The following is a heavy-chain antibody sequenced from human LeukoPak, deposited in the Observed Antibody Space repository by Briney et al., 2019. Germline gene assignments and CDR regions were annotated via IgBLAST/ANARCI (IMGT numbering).Heavy chain of an antibody. CDR1: GFTFSSYS. CDR2: ISSSSSYI. CDR3: ARAEYSSSTGSYHWYFDL. J-gene: IGHJ2*01. D-gene: IGHD6-6*01. V-gene: IGHV3-21*01. Sequence: GGSLRLSCAASGFTFSSYSMNWVRQAPGKGLEWVSSISSSSSYIYYADSVKGRFTISRDNAKNSLYLQMSSLRAEDTAVYYCARAEYSSSTGSYHWYFDLWGRGTLVTVSS.